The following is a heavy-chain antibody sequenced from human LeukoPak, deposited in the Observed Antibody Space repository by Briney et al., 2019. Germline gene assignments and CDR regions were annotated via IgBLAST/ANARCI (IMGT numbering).Heavy chain of an antibody. CDR2: IIPIFGTA. CDR3: ARKDHDSSGYYYYY. Sequence: SVKVSCKASGGTFSSYAISWARQAPGQGLEWMGRIIPIFGTANYAQKFQGRVTITTDESTSTAYMELSSLRSEDTAVYYCARKDHDSSGYYYYYWGQGTLVTVSS. D-gene: IGHD3-22*01. CDR1: GGTFSSYA. V-gene: IGHV1-69*05. J-gene: IGHJ4*02.